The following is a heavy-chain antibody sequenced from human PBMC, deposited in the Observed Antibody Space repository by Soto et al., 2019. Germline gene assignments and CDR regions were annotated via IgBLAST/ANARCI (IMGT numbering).Heavy chain of an antibody. J-gene: IGHJ5*02. CDR3: ARDHYYDSSGSFLGWFDP. Sequence: SETLSLTCAVYGGSFSGYYWSWIRQPPGKGLEWIGEINHSGSTNYNPSLKSRVTISVDTSKNQFSLKLSSVTAADTAVYYCARDHYYDSSGSFLGWFDPWGQGTLVTVSS. D-gene: IGHD3-22*01. CDR1: GGSFSGYY. CDR2: INHSGST. V-gene: IGHV4-34*01.